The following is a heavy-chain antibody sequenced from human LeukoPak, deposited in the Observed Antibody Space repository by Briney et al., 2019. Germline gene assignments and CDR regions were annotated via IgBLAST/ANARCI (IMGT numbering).Heavy chain of an antibody. Sequence: GGSLRLSCAASGIIFSNYWMHWVRQAPGKGLVWVSRINRDGSSTSYADSVKGRFTISRDNAKNSLYLQMNSLRAEDTAVYYCVAGTSSGPSGYWGQGTLVTVSS. D-gene: IGHD3-22*01. V-gene: IGHV3-74*01. J-gene: IGHJ4*02. CDR1: GIIFSNYW. CDR2: INRDGSST. CDR3: VAGTSSGPSGY.